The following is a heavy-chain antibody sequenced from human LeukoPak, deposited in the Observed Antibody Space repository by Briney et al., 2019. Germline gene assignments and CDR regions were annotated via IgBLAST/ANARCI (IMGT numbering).Heavy chain of an antibody. Sequence: SETLSPTCTVSGGSISSYYWSWIRQPPGKGLEWIGYIYYSGSTNYNPSLKSRVTISVDTSKNQFSLKLSSVTAADTAVYYCARDFSSNWFDPWGQGTLVTVSS. J-gene: IGHJ5*02. CDR1: GGSISSYY. CDR2: IYYSGST. V-gene: IGHV4-59*01. CDR3: ARDFSSNWFDP. D-gene: IGHD6-6*01.